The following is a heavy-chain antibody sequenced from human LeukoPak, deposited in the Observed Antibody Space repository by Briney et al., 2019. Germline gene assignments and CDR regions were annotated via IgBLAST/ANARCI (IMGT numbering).Heavy chain of an antibody. D-gene: IGHD6-19*01. J-gene: IGHJ4*02. CDR2: IWYDGSNK. CDR3: AKGGWSHFDY. Sequence: GGSLRLSCAASGFTFSSYGMHWVRQAPGKGLEWVALIWYDGSNKYYADSVSGRFTISRDNSKNTLYLQMDSLRAEDTAVYYCAKGGWSHFDYWGQGTLVTVSS. CDR1: GFTFSSYG. V-gene: IGHV3-33*06.